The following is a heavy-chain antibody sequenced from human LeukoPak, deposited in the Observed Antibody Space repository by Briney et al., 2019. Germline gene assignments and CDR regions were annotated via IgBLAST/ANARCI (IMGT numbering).Heavy chain of an antibody. J-gene: IGHJ4*02. V-gene: IGHV3-23*01. D-gene: IGHD3-22*01. CDR1: AFNFSSYA. CDR3: AKQSGHYSHDYFDY. CDR2: ISGSGGGT. Sequence: GGSLLLFCAASAFNFSSYAMSWVRQPPGEELVWVSAISGSGGGTHYEDSAKDRYTIFRDNYKNTLYLQMNSLRAAQPADYSCAKQSGHYSHDYFDYWGQGTLATVSS.